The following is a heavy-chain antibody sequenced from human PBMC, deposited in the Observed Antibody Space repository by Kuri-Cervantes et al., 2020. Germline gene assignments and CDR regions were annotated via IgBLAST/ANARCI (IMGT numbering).Heavy chain of an antibody. CDR2: ISYDGSNK. D-gene: IGHD3-10*01. Sequence: GESLKISCAASGFTFSSYGMHWVRQAPGKGLEWVAVISYDGSNKYYADSVKGRFTISRDNSKNTLYLQMNSLRAEDTAVYYRAKGRGSGGGQGTLVTVSS. V-gene: IGHV3-30*18. CDR1: GFTFSSYG. CDR3: AKGRGSG. J-gene: IGHJ4*02.